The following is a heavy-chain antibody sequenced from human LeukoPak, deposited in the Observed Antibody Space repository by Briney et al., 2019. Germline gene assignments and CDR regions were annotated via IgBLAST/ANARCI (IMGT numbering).Heavy chain of an antibody. CDR2: INPNSGGT. J-gene: IGHJ4*02. D-gene: IGHD3-3*01. Sequence: ASVKVSCKASGYTFTGYYMHWVRQAPGQGLEWMGWINPNSGGTNYAQKFQGRVTMTRDTCISTAYMELSRLRSDDTAVYYCARMDDNYDFWSGYFDSYFDYWGQGTLVTVSS. CDR1: GYTFTGYY. V-gene: IGHV1-2*02. CDR3: ARMDDNYDFWSGYFDSYFDY.